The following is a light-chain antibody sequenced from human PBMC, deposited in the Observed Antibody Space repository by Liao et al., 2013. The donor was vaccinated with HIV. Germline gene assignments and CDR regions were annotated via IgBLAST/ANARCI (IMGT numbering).Light chain of an antibody. CDR2: YNS. V-gene: IGLV3-21*01. J-gene: IGLJ1*01. CDR1: NIGSKS. CDR3: QVWDSSSDHAV. Sequence: SYELTQPPSVSVAPGKTARITCGENNIGSKSVHWYQQKPGQAPVLVIYYNSDRPSGIPERFSGSNSGNTATLTISRVEAGDEADYYCQVWDSSSDHAVFGTGTTVTVL.